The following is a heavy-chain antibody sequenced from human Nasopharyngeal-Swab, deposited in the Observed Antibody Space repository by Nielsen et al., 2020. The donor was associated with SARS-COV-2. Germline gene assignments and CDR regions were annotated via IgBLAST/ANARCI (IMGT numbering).Heavy chain of an antibody. CDR2: ISSNGGST. V-gene: IGHV3-64*01. Sequence: GKGLEYVSAISSNGGSTYYANSVKGRFTISRDNSKNTLYLQMGSLRAEDMAVYYCARTPLGYYYYYMDVWGKGTTVTVSS. J-gene: IGHJ6*03. CDR3: ARTPLGYYYYYMDV.